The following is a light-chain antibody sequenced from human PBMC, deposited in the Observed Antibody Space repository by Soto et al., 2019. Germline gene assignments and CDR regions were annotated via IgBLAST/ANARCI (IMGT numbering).Light chain of an antibody. CDR1: QSVSSN. Sequence: EIVMTQSPATLSVSPGERATLSCRASQSVSSNLAWYQQKPGQAPMLLIYGASTRATGIPARFSGCGSGTEFTLTISSLLSEDFVLYYCQQYNNWPPWTFGQGPKVEIK. V-gene: IGKV3-15*01. CDR2: GAS. CDR3: QQYNNWPPWT. J-gene: IGKJ1*01.